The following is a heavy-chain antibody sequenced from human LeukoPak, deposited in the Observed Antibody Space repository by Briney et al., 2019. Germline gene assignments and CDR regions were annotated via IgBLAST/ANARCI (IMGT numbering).Heavy chain of an antibody. Sequence: SETLSLTCAVYGGSFSGYYWSWIRQPPGKGLEWIGETNHSGSTNYNPSLKSRVTISVDTSKNQFSLKLSSVTAADTAVYYCARRVVHSSGWGYYYYYMDVWGKGTTVTISS. CDR2: TNHSGST. CDR3: ARRVVHSSGWGYYYYYMDV. D-gene: IGHD6-19*01. CDR1: GGSFSGYY. J-gene: IGHJ6*03. V-gene: IGHV4-34*01.